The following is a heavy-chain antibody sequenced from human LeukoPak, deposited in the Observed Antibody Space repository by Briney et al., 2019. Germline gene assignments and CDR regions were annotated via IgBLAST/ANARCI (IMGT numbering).Heavy chain of an antibody. CDR2: IFSGGST. Sequence: GGSLRLSCAASGFTVSTNYMNWVRQAPGKGLEWVSIIFSGGSTYYADSVKGRFTISRDSSKNTVYLQVNNVRAEDTAVYYCTRSRAFDIWGQGTMVTVFS. J-gene: IGHJ3*02. CDR1: GFTVSTNY. CDR3: TRSRAFDI. V-gene: IGHV3-53*01.